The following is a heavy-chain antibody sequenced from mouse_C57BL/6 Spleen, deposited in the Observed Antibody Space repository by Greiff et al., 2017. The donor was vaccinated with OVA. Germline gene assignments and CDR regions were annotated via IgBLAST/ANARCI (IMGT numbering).Heavy chain of an antibody. V-gene: IGHV1-50*01. D-gene: IGHD1-1*01. CDR2: IDPSDSYT. J-gene: IGHJ4*01. Sequence: QVQLQQPGAELVKPGASVKLSCKASGYTFTSYWMQWVKQRPGQGLEWIGEIDPSDSYTNSNQKFKGKATLTVDTASSTAYMQLSSLTSEDSAVYYGARNNGSSSYYAMDYWGQGTSVTVSS. CDR3: ARNNGSSSYYAMDY. CDR1: GYTFTSYW.